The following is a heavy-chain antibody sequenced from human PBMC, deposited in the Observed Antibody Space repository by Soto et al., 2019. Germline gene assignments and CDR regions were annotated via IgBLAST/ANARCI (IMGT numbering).Heavy chain of an antibody. Sequence: QVQLVESGGGVVQTGRSLRLSCAASGFTFSSYAMHWVRRAPGKGLEWMAVMSYDGSNKYYADSVKGRFTISRDNSKNTLYLRMNSLRPADAALYYCARDGGAYWGQGTLVIVSS. CDR3: ARDGGAY. D-gene: IGHD3-16*01. CDR1: GFTFSSYA. V-gene: IGHV3-30-3*01. J-gene: IGHJ4*02. CDR2: MSYDGSNK.